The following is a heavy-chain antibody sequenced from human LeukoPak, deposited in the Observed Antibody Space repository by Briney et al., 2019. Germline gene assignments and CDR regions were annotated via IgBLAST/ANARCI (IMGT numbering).Heavy chain of an antibody. D-gene: IGHD3-10*01. CDR2: INHSRST. Sequence: SETLSLTCAVYGGSFSGYYWSWIRQPPGKGLEWIGEINHSRSTNYNPSLKSRVTMSVDTSKNQFSLKLSSVTAADTAVYYCARGANVMVRGAIGYWGQGTPVTVSS. V-gene: IGHV4-34*01. CDR1: GGSFSGYY. J-gene: IGHJ4*02. CDR3: ARGANVMVRGAIGY.